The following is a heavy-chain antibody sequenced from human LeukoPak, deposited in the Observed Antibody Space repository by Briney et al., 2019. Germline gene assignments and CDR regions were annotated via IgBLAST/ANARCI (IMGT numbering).Heavy chain of an antibody. CDR1: GFIVSNYY. Sequence: PGGSLRLSCAASGFIVSNYYMNWVRQAPGKGLECVSVIYNGGATYYADSVKGRFTISRDNSKNTLYLQMNGLRAEDTAVYYCTRDKSAGADTGSSFYYWGQGALVTVSS. V-gene: IGHV3-53*01. CDR2: IYNGGAT. CDR3: TRDKSAGADTGSSFYY. D-gene: IGHD3-10*01. J-gene: IGHJ4*02.